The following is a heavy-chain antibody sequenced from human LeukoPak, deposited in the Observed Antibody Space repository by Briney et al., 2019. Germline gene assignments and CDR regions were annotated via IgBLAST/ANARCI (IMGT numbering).Heavy chain of an antibody. CDR1: GGSISSYY. D-gene: IGHD3-22*01. Sequence: SETLSLTCTVSGGSISSYYWSWIRQPPGKGLEWIGYIYYSGSTNYNPSLKSRVTISVDTSKNQFSLKLSSVTAADTAVYYCARARPSYYYDSSGYLEYWGQGTLGTVSS. V-gene: IGHV4-59*01. CDR3: ARARPSYYYDSSGYLEY. J-gene: IGHJ4*02. CDR2: IYYSGST.